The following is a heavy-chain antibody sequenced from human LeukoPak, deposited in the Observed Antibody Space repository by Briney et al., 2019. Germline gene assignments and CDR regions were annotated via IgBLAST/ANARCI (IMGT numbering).Heavy chain of an antibody. CDR1: GGSFSGYY. CDR3: ASRDTATGLD. Sequence: SETLSLTCAVYGGSFSGYYWSWIRQPPGKGLEWIGEIHHSGSTNYNPSLKSRVTISVDTSKNQFSLKLSSVTAADTAVYYCASRDTATGLDWGQGTLDTVSS. V-gene: IGHV4-34*01. J-gene: IGHJ4*02. CDR2: IHHSGST. D-gene: IGHD5-18*01.